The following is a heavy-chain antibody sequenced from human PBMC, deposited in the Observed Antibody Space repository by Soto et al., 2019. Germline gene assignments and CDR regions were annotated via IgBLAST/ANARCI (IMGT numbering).Heavy chain of an antibody. CDR3: ARSGLALPYSASHWFDP. J-gene: IGHJ5*02. V-gene: IGHV3-21*01. CDR2: ISDSGHYI. CDR1: GCTFSTYG. Sequence: GGSLRLSWAASGCTFSTYGMNWVRPAPGKGLEWLSSISDSGHYIYYADSVKGRFTISRDNAKNSLFLQMNSLRGEDTAVYYCARSGLALPYSASHWFDPWGHGTLVPVSS. D-gene: IGHD3-22*01.